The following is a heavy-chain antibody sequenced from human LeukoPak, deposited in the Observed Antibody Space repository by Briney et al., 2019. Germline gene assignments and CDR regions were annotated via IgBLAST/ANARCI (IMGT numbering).Heavy chain of an antibody. D-gene: IGHD2-2*01. J-gene: IGHJ4*02. V-gene: IGHV3-23*01. CDR2: ISGSGGST. CDR1: GFTFSSYA. CDR3: AKCGGDIVVVPAAMDFDY. Sequence: GGSLRLSCAASGFTFSSYAMSWVRQAPGKGLEWVSAISGSGGSTYYADSVRGRFTIPRDNSKNTLYLQMNSLRAEDTAVYYCAKCGGDIVVVPAAMDFDYWGQGTLVTVSS.